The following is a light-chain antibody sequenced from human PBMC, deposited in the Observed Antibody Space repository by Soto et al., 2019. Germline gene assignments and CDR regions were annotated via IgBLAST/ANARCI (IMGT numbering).Light chain of an antibody. CDR3: QHSYRPPVT. Sequence: DIQMTQSPSSLYASVGDRVTITCRASQSINSNLNWYQQKPGKAPKLLMYDASTLQSGVPSRFSGSGSGTDFTLTVSSLQPEDFATYYCQHSYRPPVTFGGGTKVATK. CDR1: QSINSN. CDR2: DAS. V-gene: IGKV1-39*01. J-gene: IGKJ4*01.